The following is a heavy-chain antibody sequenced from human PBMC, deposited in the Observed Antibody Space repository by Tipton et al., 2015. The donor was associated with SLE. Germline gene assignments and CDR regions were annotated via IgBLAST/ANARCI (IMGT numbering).Heavy chain of an antibody. CDR3: AGDDYASGIT. V-gene: IGHV3-30*03. Sequence: SLRLSCVASGFTFSNYGMHWVRQAPGKGLEWVGIISYDENNEYYADSVKGRFTISRDNAKNSLYLQMNSLRVEDTAVYFCAGDDYASGITWGQGTLVTVSS. CDR1: GFTFSNYG. CDR2: ISYDENNE. J-gene: IGHJ5*02. D-gene: IGHD3-10*01.